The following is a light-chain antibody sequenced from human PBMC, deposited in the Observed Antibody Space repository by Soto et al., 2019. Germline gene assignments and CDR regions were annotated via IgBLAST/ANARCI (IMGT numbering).Light chain of an antibody. CDR3: CSYAGGYTFV. CDR1: SSDVGVYNY. Sequence: QSALTQPRSVSGSPGQSVTISCTGTSSDVGVYNYVSWYQQYPGKAPKIMIYDVSKRPSGVPDRFSGSKSDNTASLTISGLQAEAEADYYCCSYAGGYTFVFGIGTKVTVL. CDR2: DVS. V-gene: IGLV2-11*01. J-gene: IGLJ1*01.